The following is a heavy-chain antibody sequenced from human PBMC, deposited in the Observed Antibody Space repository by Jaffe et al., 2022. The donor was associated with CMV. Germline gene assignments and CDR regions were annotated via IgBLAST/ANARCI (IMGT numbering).Heavy chain of an antibody. CDR1: GGSISSSSYY. CDR2: IYYSGST. D-gene: IGHD6-19*01. Sequence: QLQLQESGPGLVKPSETLSLTCTVSGGSISSSSYYWGWIRQPPGKGLEWIGSIYYSGSTYYNPSLKSRVTISVDTSKNQFSLKLSSVTAADTAVYYCARLTCSSGRCKYYYYYYMDVWGKGTTVTVSS. V-gene: IGHV4-39*01. CDR3: ARLTCSSGRCKYYYYYYMDV. J-gene: IGHJ6*03.